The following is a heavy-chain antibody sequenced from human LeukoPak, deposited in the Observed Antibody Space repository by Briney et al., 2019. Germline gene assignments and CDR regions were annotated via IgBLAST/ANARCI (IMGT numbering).Heavy chain of an antibody. CDR2: TSHSGST. Sequence: SETLSLTCAVYGGSFSNYYWSWIRQSPGKGLEWIGETSHSGSTKYNPSLKGRVTISLDTSKTQFSLRLSSVTAADTAVYYCARDRAYGSGKFYFDFWGQGTLVTVSS. CDR3: ARDRAYGSGKFYFDF. CDR1: GGSFSNYY. V-gene: IGHV4-34*01. J-gene: IGHJ4*02. D-gene: IGHD3-10*01.